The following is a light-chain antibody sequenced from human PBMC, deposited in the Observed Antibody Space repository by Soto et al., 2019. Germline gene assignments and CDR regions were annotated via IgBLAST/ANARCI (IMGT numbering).Light chain of an antibody. CDR1: QAXXXX. J-gene: IGKJ2*01. CDR3: QQLNSHPRT. CDR2: GAS. Sequence: DIQLTQSPIFLSASVGXXXTISCRASQAXXXXLXWYQQKPGKAPNLLIFGASTLQSGVPSRFSGSGSGTEFTLTISSLQPEDFATYYCQQLNSHPRTFGQGTKLEIK. V-gene: IGKV1-9*01.